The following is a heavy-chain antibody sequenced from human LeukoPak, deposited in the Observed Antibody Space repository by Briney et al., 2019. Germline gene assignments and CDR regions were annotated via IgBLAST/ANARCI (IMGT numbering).Heavy chain of an antibody. CDR1: GFTFSSYW. J-gene: IGHJ4*02. CDR2: VSPDGRTT. V-gene: IGHV3-74*01. Sequence: GGSLRLSCAASGFTFSSYWMHWVRQVPGKGLVWVSRVSPDGRTTSYADSVKGRFTISRDNAKNTVYLQMISLRADDTAVYYCVRAKSGHYGYSDYWGQGTLVTVSS. CDR3: VRAKSGHYGYSDY. D-gene: IGHD5-18*01.